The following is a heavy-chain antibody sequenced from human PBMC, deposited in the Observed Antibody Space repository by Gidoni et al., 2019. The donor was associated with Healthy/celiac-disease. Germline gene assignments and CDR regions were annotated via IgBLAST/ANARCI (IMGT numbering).Heavy chain of an antibody. J-gene: IGHJ5*02. D-gene: IGHD6-19*01. V-gene: IGHV3-21*01. CDR1: GFTFSSYS. Sequence: EVQLVESGGGLVKPGGSLRLSCAASGFTFSSYSMNWVRQAPGKGLEWVSSISSSSSYIYYADSVKGRFTISRDNAKNSLYLQMNSLRAEDTAVYYCARTKIAVAGRGWFDPWGQGTLVTVSS. CDR2: ISSSSSYI. CDR3: ARTKIAVAGRGWFDP.